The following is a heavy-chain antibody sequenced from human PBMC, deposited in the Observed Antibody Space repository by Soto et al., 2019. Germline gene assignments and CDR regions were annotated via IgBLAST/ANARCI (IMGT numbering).Heavy chain of an antibody. CDR1: GGSINSYY. D-gene: IGHD3-16*01. J-gene: IGHJ4*02. Sequence: QVQLQESGPGLVKPSETLSLTCTVSGGSINSYYFNWIRQPPGKGLEWIGYIYYSGSTNYNPSLKSRVTMSVDTSKKQFSLKLSSVTAADTAVYYCARDPSRGIFDYWGQGTLVTVSS. CDR3: ARDPSRGIFDY. V-gene: IGHV4-59*01. CDR2: IYYSGST.